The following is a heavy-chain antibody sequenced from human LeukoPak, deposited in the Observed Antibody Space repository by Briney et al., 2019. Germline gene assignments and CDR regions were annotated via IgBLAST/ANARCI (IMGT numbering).Heavy chain of an antibody. V-gene: IGHV3-30*18. J-gene: IGHJ4*02. CDR2: ISYDGSNK. Sequence: GRSLRLSCAASGFTFSIYCMHWVRHPPTKGLEGVAVISYDGSNKYYADSVKGRFTISRDNSQNTLYLQMNSLRAEDTAVYYCAKDLNNYYDSSGYPGGAWGQGTLVTVSS. CDR3: AKDLNNYYDSSGYPGGA. CDR1: GFTFSIYC. D-gene: IGHD3-22*01.